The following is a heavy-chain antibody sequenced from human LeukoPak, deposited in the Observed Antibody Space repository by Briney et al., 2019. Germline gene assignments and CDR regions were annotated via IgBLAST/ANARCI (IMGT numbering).Heavy chain of an antibody. CDR3: ARGRSIWSGYYGSGGQLRFDP. J-gene: IGHJ5*02. V-gene: IGHV4-34*01. D-gene: IGHD3-3*01. Sequence: SETLSLSCAVYGGSFSGYYWSWSRQPPGKGLEWIGEINHSGSTNYNPSLESRVTISVDTSKNQFSLKLSSVTAADTAVYYCARGRSIWSGYYGSGGQLRFDPWGQGTLVTVSS. CDR2: INHSGST. CDR1: GGSFSGYY.